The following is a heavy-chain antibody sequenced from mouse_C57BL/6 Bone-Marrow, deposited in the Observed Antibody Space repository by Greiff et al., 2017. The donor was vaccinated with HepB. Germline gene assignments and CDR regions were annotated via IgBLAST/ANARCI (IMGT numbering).Heavy chain of an antibody. D-gene: IGHD2-2*01. V-gene: IGHV1-52*01. CDR3: ARSYGYGRAWFAY. CDR2: IDPSDSET. CDR1: GYTFTSYW. Sequence: QVQLQQPGAELVRPGSSVKLSCKASGYTFTSYWMHWVKQRPIQGLEWIGNIDPSDSETHYNQKFKDKATLTVDKSSSTAYMQLSSLTSEDSAVYYCARSYGYGRAWFAYWGQGTLVTVSA. J-gene: IGHJ3*01.